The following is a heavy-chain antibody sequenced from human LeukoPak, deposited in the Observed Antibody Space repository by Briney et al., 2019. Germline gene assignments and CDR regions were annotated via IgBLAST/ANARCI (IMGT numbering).Heavy chain of an antibody. CDR3: AKGDRGHCTGVKCYPFDY. J-gene: IGHJ4*02. D-gene: IGHD2-8*02. V-gene: IGHV3-23*01. Sequence: PGGSLRLSCVASGFTYANYAMNWVRQAPGKRLEWVASITGTGGRGGIYYADSEKGRFTISRDNSKNTLFLQMSSLRAEDTAVYHCAKGDRGHCTGVKCYPFDYWGQGTVVTVSS. CDR2: ITGTGGRGGI. CDR1: GFTYANYA.